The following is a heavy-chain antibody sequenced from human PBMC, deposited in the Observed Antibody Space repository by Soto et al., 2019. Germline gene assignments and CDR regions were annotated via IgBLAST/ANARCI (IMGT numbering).Heavy chain of an antibody. Sequence: GESLKISCKGSGYSCTSYWISWVRQMPGKGLEWMGRIDPSDSYTNYSPSFQGHVTISADKSISTAYLQWSSLKASDTAMYYCARLRVVVVPAAIEGDYYGMDVWGQGTTVTVSS. V-gene: IGHV5-10-1*01. J-gene: IGHJ6*02. CDR1: GYSCTSYW. CDR2: IDPSDSYT. D-gene: IGHD2-2*01. CDR3: ARLRVVVVPAAIEGDYYGMDV.